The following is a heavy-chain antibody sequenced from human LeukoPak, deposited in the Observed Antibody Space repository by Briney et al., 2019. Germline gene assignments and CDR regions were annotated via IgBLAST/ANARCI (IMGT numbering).Heavy chain of an antibody. CDR2: IYTSGST. J-gene: IGHJ5*02. CDR1: GGSISSGGYY. D-gene: IGHD3-16*02. V-gene: IGHV4-61*02. Sequence: SETLSLTCTVSGGSISSGGYYWSWIRQPAGKGLEWIGRIYTSGSTNYNPSLKSRVTISVDTSKNQFSLKLSSVTAADTAVYYCARECIMITFGGVIAYNWFDPWGQGTLVTVSS. CDR3: ARECIMITFGGVIAYNWFDP.